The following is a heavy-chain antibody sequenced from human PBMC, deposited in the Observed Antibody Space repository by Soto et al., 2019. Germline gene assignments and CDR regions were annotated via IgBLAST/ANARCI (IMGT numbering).Heavy chain of an antibody. CDR1: GGTFSSYA. CDR3: ASRESIFGVVIIDYYYYGMDV. Sequence: QVQLVQSGAEVKKPGSSVKVSCKASGGTFSSYAISWVGQAPGQGLEWMGGIIPIFGTANYAQKFQGRVTITADESTSTAYMELSSLRSEDTAVYYCASRESIFGVVIIDYYYYGMDVWGQGTTVTVSS. V-gene: IGHV1-69*01. D-gene: IGHD3-3*01. CDR2: IIPIFGTA. J-gene: IGHJ6*02.